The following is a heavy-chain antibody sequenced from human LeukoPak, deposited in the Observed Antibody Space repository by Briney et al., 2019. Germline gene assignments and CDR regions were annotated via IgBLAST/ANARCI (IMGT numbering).Heavy chain of an antibody. J-gene: IGHJ4*02. CDR2: ISTYNGNT. CDR3: ARVAMIVPFDY. D-gene: IGHD3-22*01. V-gene: IGHV1-18*01. Sequence: GASVKVSCKASGYTFTSYGISWVRQAPGQGLEWMGWISTYNGNTNCAQKLQGRVTMTTDTSTSTAYMELRSLRSDDTAVYYCARVAMIVPFDYWGQGTLVTVSS. CDR1: GYTFTSYG.